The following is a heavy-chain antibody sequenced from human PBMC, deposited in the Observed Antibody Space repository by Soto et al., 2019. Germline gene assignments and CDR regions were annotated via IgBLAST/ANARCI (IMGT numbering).Heavy chain of an antibody. CDR2: IYYSGST. Sequence: PSETLSLTCTVSGGSISSYYWSWIRQPPGKGLERIGYIYYSGSTNYIPSLKSRVTISVDTSKNQFSLKLSSVTAADTAVYYCARALLVGAYYFDYWGQG. D-gene: IGHD1-26*01. J-gene: IGHJ4*02. CDR3: ARALLVGAYYFDY. CDR1: GGSISSYY. V-gene: IGHV4-59*01.